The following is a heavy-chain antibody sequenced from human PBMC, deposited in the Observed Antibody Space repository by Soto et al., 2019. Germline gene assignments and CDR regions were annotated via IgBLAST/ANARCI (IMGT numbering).Heavy chain of an antibody. V-gene: IGHV4-31*03. Sequence: SETLSLTCTVSGGSISSGGYYWSWIRQHPGKGLEWIGYIYYSGSTYYNPSLKSRVTISVDTSKNQFSLKLSSVTAADTAVYYCARGGHYYGSGSVRNSPNDAFDIWGQGTMVTVSS. CDR1: GGSISSGGYY. CDR2: IYYSGST. CDR3: ARGGHYYGSGSVRNSPNDAFDI. J-gene: IGHJ3*02. D-gene: IGHD3-10*01.